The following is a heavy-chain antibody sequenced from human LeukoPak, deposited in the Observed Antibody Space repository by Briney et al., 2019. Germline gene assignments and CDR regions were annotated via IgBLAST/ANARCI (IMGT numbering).Heavy chain of an antibody. CDR3: ARPPSSGYLYLDY. D-gene: IGHD3-22*01. CDR1: GFTFSSYG. V-gene: IGHV3-33*01. CDR2: IWYDGSNK. J-gene: IGHJ4*02. Sequence: GGSLRLSCAASGFTFSSYGMHWVRQAPGKGLEWVAVIWYDGSNKYYADSVKGRFTTSRDNSKNTLYLQRNSLRAEDTAVYYCARPPSSGYLYLDYWGQGTLVTVSS.